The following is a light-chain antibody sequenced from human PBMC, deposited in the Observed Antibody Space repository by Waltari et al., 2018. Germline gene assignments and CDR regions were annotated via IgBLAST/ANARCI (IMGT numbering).Light chain of an antibody. J-gene: IGKJ4*01. CDR1: QSIRNY. V-gene: IGKV1-39*01. Sequence: DIQMTQSPSSLSASVGDRVTITCRASQSIRNYLNWSQQKPGQAPKLLIYAASSVQRGVPARFRGSGPETDFTLTMSSLQPADFATYVCQQNHSSPLTYGGGTEVEIK. CDR3: QQNHSSPLT. CDR2: AAS.